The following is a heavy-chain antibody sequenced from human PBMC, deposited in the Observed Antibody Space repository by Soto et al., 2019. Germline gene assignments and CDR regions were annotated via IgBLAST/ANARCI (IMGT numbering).Heavy chain of an antibody. CDR1: GFTFSSYA. CDR3: YGMDV. CDR2: ISYDGSNK. J-gene: IGHJ6*02. Sequence: QVQLVESGGGVVQPGRSLRLSCAASGFTFSSYAMHWVRQAPGKGLEWVAVISYDGSNKYYADSVKGRFTISRDNSKNTLYLQINSLRAEDTAVYYCYGMDVWGQGTTVTVSS. V-gene: IGHV3-30-3*01.